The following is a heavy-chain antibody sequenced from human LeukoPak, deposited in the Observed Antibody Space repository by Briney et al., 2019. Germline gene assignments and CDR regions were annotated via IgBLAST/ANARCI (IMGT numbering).Heavy chain of an antibody. D-gene: IGHD3-10*01. V-gene: IGHV1-2*02. CDR2: INPNSGGT. J-gene: IGHJ4*02. Sequence: ASVKVSCKASGYTFTSYYMHWVRQAPGQGLEWMGWINPNSGGTNYAQKFQGRVTMTRDTSISTAYMELSRLRSDDTAVYFCARVDYYYGSGSYSLWGQGTLVTVSS. CDR3: ARVDYYYGSGSYSL. CDR1: GYTFTSYY.